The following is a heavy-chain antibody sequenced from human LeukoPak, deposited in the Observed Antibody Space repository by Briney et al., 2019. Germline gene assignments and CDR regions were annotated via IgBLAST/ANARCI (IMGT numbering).Heavy chain of an antibody. V-gene: IGHV3-30*01. CDR1: GFPFRSFA. J-gene: IGHJ4*02. CDR3: ARAKWFGDYYFDY. CDR2: ISYDGNQI. Sequence: PGGSLRLSCAASGFPFRSFAMHWVRQAPGKGLEWMAMISYDGNQIYYRDSVKGRFTISRDNSKNRLSLQMNSLRAEDTAVYYCARAKWFGDYYFDYWGQGTLVTVSS. D-gene: IGHD3-10*01.